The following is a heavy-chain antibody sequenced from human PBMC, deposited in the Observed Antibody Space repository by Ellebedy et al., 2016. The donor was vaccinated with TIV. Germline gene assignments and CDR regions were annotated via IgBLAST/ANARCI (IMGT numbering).Heavy chain of an antibody. Sequence: PGGSLRLSCAASGFTFDDYAMHWVRQAPGKGLEWVSGISWNSDNIVYADSVKGRFTISRDNAKNSLYLHMNSLRGEDTALYYCAKDRRRYSYGLGDFHYWGQGTLVTVSS. V-gene: IGHV3-9*01. D-gene: IGHD5-18*01. J-gene: IGHJ4*02. CDR3: AKDRRRYSYGLGDFHY. CDR1: GFTFDDYA. CDR2: ISWNSDNI.